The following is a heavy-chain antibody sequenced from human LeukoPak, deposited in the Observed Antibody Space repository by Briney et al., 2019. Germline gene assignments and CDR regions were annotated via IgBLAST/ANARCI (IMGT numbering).Heavy chain of an antibody. CDR3: AKDGSMPWGYYMDV. V-gene: IGHV3-48*03. CDR2: ISSSGSTI. J-gene: IGHJ6*03. Sequence: GGSLRLSCAASGFTFSSYEMNWVRQAPGKGLEWVSYISSSGSTIYYADSVKGRFTISRDNAKNSLYLEMNSLRAEDTAVYYCAKDGSMPWGYYMDVWGKGTTVTISS. D-gene: IGHD2/OR15-2a*01. CDR1: GFTFSSYE.